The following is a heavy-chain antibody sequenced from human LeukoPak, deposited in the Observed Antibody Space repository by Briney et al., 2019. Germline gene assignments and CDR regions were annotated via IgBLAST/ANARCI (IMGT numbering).Heavy chain of an antibody. CDR2: ISYDGSNK. V-gene: IGHV3-30*04. CDR1: GFTFSSYA. J-gene: IGHJ4*02. Sequence: GGSLRLSCAASGFTFSSYAMHWVRQAPGKGLEWVAVISYDGSNKYYADSVKGRFTISRDNSKNTLYLQMNSLRAEDTAVYYCARDPTIAAAGRLDYWGQGTLVTVSS. CDR3: ARDPTIAAAGRLDY. D-gene: IGHD6-13*01.